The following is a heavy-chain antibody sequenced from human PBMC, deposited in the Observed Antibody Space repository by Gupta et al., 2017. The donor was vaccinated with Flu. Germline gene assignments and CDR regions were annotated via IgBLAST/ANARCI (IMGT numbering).Heavy chain of an antibody. CDR1: DFTFSSYN. J-gene: IGHJ4*02. V-gene: IGHV3-33*01. CDR3: AREDEHSTPSLVLRH. Sequence: QVRLVVSGGSVVQPGQSLILPCSAADFTFSSYNMNWVRQVPAKWREGVAFIWFGGNNRYYADSVKGRFTISRDNSKNTVYLQLNSLRAEDTAVDYCAREDEHSTPSLVLRHWGQGTLVTVSS. CDR2: IWFGGNNR. D-gene: IGHD6-6*01.